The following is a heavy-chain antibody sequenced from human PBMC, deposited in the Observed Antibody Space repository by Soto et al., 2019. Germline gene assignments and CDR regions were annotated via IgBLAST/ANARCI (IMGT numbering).Heavy chain of an antibody. CDR1: GCAFRNYA. CDR3: ARIRGSSWDY. J-gene: IGHJ4*02. D-gene: IGHD6-13*01. Sequence: GGSLRLYCASSGCAFRNYAMDWLRQAPGKGLEWVSSITGSSGNVHYADSVRGRFTISRDNTKNSLYLQMTNMDPVDTATYYCARIRGSSWDYWGQGNLVTGSS. V-gene: IGHV3-21*03. CDR2: ITGSSGNV.